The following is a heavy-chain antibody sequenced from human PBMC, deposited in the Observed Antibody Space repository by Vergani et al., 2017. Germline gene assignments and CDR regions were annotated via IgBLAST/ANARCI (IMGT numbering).Heavy chain of an antibody. CDR3: ARRHCSSVGCYWEYFDY. V-gene: IGHV3-7*01. CDR2: IKQDGGEK. CDR1: GFTFSNYW. Sequence: EVQLVESGGDLVQPGGSLRLSCAASGFTFSNYWMSWVRQAPGKGLEWVANIKQDGGEKHYVDSVKGRFTISRDNAKNSLYLQMNSLRAEDTAVYYCARRHCSSVGCYWEYFDYWGQGTLVTVSS. D-gene: IGHD2-2*01. J-gene: IGHJ4*02.